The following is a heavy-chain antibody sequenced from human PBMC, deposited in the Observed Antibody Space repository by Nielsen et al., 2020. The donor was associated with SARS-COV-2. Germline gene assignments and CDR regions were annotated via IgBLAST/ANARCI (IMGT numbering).Heavy chain of an antibody. J-gene: IGHJ6*02. D-gene: IGHD2-2*01. V-gene: IGHV3-11*05. CDR2: ISSSSSYT. CDR3: ARDDCSSTSCYGYYYGMDV. Sequence: RQAPGKGLEWVSYISSSSSYTNYADSVKGRFTISRDNAKNSLYLQMNSLRAEDTAVYYCARDDCSSTSCYGYYYGMDVWGQGTTVTVSS.